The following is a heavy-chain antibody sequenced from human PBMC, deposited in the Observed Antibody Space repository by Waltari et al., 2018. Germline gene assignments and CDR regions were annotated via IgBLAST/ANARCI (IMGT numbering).Heavy chain of an antibody. D-gene: IGHD3-10*01. CDR3: AKGPFMVRGVISHFDY. Sequence: QVQLVESGGGVVQPGRSLRLSCAASGFTFSSYGMHWVRQAPGKGLEWVAVIWYDGSNKYYADSVKGRFTISRDNSKNTLYLQMNSLRAEDTAVYYCAKGPFMVRGVISHFDYWGQGTLVTVSS. J-gene: IGHJ4*02. CDR1: GFTFSSYG. V-gene: IGHV3-33*06. CDR2: IWYDGSNK.